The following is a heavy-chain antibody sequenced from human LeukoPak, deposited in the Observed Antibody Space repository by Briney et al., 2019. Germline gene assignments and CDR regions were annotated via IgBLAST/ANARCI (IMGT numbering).Heavy chain of an antibody. CDR2: ITTRSSYI. D-gene: IGHD6-13*01. Sequence: GGSLRLSCAASGFTFSSYSMNWVPQAPGRGREWVSSITTRSSYIYDADSVKGRFTISRDDAKSSLYLQMSSLRAEDTAVYYCARDPAAAGSVWLDPWGQGILVTVSS. CDR1: GFTFSSYS. CDR3: ARDPAAAGSVWLDP. J-gene: IGHJ5*02. V-gene: IGHV3-21*01.